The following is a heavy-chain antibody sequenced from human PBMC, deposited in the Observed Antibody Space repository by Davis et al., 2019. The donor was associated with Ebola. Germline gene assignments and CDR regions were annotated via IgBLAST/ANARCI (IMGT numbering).Heavy chain of an antibody. CDR2: ISAYNGNT. CDR3: AVIPWGRVYYGMDV. J-gene: IGHJ6*02. V-gene: IGHV1-18*01. Sequence: ASVKVSCKASGYTFTSYGISWVRQAPGQGLEWMGWISAYNGNTNYAQKLQGRVTMTTDTSTSTAYMELRSLRSDDTAVYYCAVIPWGRVYYGMDVWGQGTTVTVSS. D-gene: IGHD3-16*01. CDR1: GYTFTSYG.